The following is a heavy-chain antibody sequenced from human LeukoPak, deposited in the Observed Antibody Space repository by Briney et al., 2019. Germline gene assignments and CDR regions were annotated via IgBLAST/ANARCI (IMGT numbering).Heavy chain of an antibody. CDR2: IRSKAYGGTT. CDR1: GFTFGDYA. D-gene: IGHD3-10*01. Sequence: GGSLRLSCTASGFTFGDYAMSWFRQAPGKGLEWVGFIRSKAYGGTTEYAASVKGRFTISRDDSKSIAYLQMNSLKTEDTAVYYCTRERRVWFGESREVWFDPWGQGTLVTVSS. J-gene: IGHJ5*02. V-gene: IGHV3-49*03. CDR3: TRERRVWFGESREVWFDP.